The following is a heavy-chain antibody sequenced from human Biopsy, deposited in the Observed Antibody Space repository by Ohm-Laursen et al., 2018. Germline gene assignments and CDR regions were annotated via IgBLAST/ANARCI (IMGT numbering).Heavy chain of an antibody. D-gene: IGHD2-2*01. CDR1: RDSISSYY. J-gene: IGHJ4*02. Sequence: DTLSLTCTVSRDSISSYYWSWIRKPPGKGLGWLAYISYTGGITSNPSLNGRATMSLDTSKNQFSLRLFYVTAADTAVYYCARMPHFDYWGRGSLVTVSS. V-gene: IGHV4-59*07. CDR3: ARMPHFDY. CDR2: ISYTGGI.